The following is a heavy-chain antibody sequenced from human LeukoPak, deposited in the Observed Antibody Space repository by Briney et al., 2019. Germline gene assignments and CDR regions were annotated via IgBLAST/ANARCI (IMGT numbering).Heavy chain of an antibody. V-gene: IGHV3-21*01. J-gene: IGHJ4*02. D-gene: IGHD5-12*01. CDR2: ISSSSSYI. CDR3: ARRIVATKHFDY. Sequence: GGSLRLSCAASGFTFSSYSMNWVRQAPGKGLEWVSSISSSSSYIYYADSVKGLFTISRDNAKNSLYLQMNSLRAEDTAVYYCARRIVATKHFDYWGQGTLVTVSS. CDR1: GFTFSSYS.